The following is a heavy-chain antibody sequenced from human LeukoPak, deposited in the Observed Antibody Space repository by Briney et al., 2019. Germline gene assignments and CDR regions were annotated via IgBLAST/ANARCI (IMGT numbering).Heavy chain of an antibody. CDR1: GGSISNYY. J-gene: IGHJ5*02. CDR3: ARDFSPSGYYDSSGYSLTNWFDP. D-gene: IGHD3-22*01. V-gene: IGHV4-4*07. CDR2: IYSSGST. Sequence: SETLSLTCTVSGGSISNYYWSWIRQPAGKGLEWIGRIYSSGSTDYNPSLKSRVTMSVDTSKNQFSLKLSSVTAADTAVYYCARDFSPSGYYDSSGYSLTNWFDPWGQGTLVTVSS.